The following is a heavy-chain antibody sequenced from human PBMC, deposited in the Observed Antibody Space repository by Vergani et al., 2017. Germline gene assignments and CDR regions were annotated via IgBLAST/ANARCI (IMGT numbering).Heavy chain of an antibody. CDR3: ARHTPYTDS. Sequence: EVELVQSGPEMRKPGESLKISCKGSEYSFGNYWIGWVRQMPGKGLEWMGIIYPADSDTRYSPSFQGQVTISADKSISTAFLQWDSLKASDTALYYCARHTPYTDSWGQGPLVTVSS. V-gene: IGHV5-51*01. J-gene: IGHJ4*02. CDR1: EYSFGNYW. CDR2: IYPADSDT.